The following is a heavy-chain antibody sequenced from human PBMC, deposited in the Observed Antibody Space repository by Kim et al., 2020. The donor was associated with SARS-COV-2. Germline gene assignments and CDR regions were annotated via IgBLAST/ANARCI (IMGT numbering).Heavy chain of an antibody. Sequence: SETLSLTCAVYGGSFSGYYWTWIRQSPGEGLECICAINHRGSPASNPSFKRRVIISVDTSPNPFSLKLTSFPVADTAVSSFASGRGIPQALDSWGHGAL. CDR3: ASGRGIPQALDS. J-gene: IGHJ5*01. V-gene: IGHV4-34*01. CDR1: GGSFSGYY. CDR2: INHRGSP. D-gene: IGHD6-13*01.